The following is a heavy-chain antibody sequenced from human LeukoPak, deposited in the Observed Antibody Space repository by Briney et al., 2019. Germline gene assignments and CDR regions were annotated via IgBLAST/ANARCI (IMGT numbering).Heavy chain of an antibody. CDR3: ANPERVAAAGWYYFGY. CDR2: ISGSGGST. J-gene: IGHJ4*02. V-gene: IGHV3-23*01. Sequence: PGGSLRLSCAASGFTFSSYAMSWVRQAPGKGLEWVSAISGSGGSTYYADSVKGRFTISRDNSKNTLYLQMNSLRAEDTAVYYCANPERVAAAGWYYFGYWGQGTLVTVSS. CDR1: GFTFSSYA. D-gene: IGHD6-13*01.